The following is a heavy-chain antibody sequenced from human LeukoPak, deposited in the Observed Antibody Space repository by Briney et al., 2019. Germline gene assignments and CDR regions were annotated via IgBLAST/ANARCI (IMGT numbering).Heavy chain of an antibody. J-gene: IGHJ4*02. CDR3: ARDLGRSVAGADY. Sequence: PGRSLRLSCAASGFTFSSYGMHWVRQAPGKGLEWVAVIWYDGSNKYYADSVKGRFTISRDNSKNTLYLQMNSLRAEDTAVYYCARDLGRSVAGADYWGQGTLVTVSS. D-gene: IGHD6-19*01. V-gene: IGHV3-33*01. CDR1: GFTFSSYG. CDR2: IWYDGSNK.